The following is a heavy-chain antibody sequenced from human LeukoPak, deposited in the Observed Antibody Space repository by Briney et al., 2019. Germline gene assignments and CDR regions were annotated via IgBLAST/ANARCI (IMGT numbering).Heavy chain of an antibody. Sequence: PSETLSLTCTVSGGSMITSTYYWVWIRQPPSKGLEWIANTYYNGGTQYSRALTNRATMSVDTSTNQFSLRLSSVTAADTAVYYCARRSYRADVDVWGQGTTVTVSS. D-gene: IGHD3-10*01. CDR3: ARRSYRADVDV. J-gene: IGHJ6*02. V-gene: IGHV4-39*01. CDR1: GGSMITSTYY. CDR2: TYYNGGT.